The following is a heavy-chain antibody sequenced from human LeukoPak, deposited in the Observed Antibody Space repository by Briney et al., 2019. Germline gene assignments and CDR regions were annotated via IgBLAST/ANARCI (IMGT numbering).Heavy chain of an antibody. D-gene: IGHD6-19*01. CDR3: ARDGHGSGWPFDY. CDR2: ISSGSGNI. J-gene: IGHJ4*02. Sequence: GGSLRLSCAASGFAFTTYSMNWVRQAPGKGLEWVSSISSGSGNIYYADSVKGRFTISRDNAKNSLYLQMNSLRAEDTAVYYCARDGHGSGWPFDYWGQGNLVTVSS. V-gene: IGHV3-21*01. CDR1: GFAFTTYS.